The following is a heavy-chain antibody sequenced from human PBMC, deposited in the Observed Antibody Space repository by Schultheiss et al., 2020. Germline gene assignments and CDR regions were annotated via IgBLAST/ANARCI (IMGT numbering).Heavy chain of an antibody. CDR2: ISSSSSYI. CDR1: GFTFSSYS. CDR3: ARESGPIYYYYYGMDV. Sequence: GGSLRLSCAASGFTFSSYSMNWVRQAPGKGLEWVSSISSSSSYIYYADSVKGRFTISRDNAKNSLYLQMNSLRAEDTAVYYCARESGPIYYYYYGMDVWGQGTTVTVSS. J-gene: IGHJ6*02. V-gene: IGHV3-21*04.